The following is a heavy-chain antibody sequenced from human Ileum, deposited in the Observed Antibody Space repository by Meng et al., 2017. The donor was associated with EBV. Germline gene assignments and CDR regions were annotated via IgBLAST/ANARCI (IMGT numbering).Heavy chain of an antibody. D-gene: IGHD1-26*01. V-gene: IGHV4-61*08. CDR1: GASVTSSGYY. CDR2: VNYNGDS. Sequence: QVAPQQSGPGLVRPSETLSLPCTVSGASVTSSGYYWSWLRQSPGKGLEWLGYVNYNGDSTYNPSLKSRVTIFIDTSKKQFYLNLTSATAADTAIYYCARDLRVGGAFDYWGQGTLVTVSS. CDR3: ARDLRVGGAFDY. J-gene: IGHJ4*02.